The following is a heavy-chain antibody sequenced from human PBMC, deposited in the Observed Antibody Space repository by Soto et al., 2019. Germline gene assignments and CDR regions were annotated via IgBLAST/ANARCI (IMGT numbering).Heavy chain of an antibody. CDR1: GYTFTSYY. Sequence: ASVKVSCKASGYTFTSYYMHWVRQAPGQGLEWMGIINPSGGSTSYAQKFQGRVTMTRDTSTSTVYMELSSLRSEDTAVYYCASGNYCTYYYYGMDVWGQGTTVTVSS. J-gene: IGHJ6*02. V-gene: IGHV1-46*01. CDR2: INPSGGST. CDR3: ASGNYCTYYYYGMDV. D-gene: IGHD3-22*01.